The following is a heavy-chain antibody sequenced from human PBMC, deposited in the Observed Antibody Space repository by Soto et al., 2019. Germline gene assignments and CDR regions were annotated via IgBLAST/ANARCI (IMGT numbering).Heavy chain of an antibody. Sequence: EVQLVESGGGLIQPGGSLRLSCAVSGFTVSNNYMSWVRQAPGKGLEGVSVIYSGGYTAYGDSVKGRFTISRDNSKNTQYPQKKGRGAADTAVFYCATQPGGGGYWGQGTLVTVSS. V-gene: IGHV3-53*01. CDR2: IYSGGYT. CDR1: GFTVSNNY. D-gene: IGHD3-10*01. CDR3: ATQPGGGGY. J-gene: IGHJ4*02.